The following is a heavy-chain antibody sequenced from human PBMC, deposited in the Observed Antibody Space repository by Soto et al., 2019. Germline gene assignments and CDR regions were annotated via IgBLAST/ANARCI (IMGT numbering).Heavy chain of an antibody. Sequence: GESLKISCKGSGYNFAGYWIAWVRQMPGKGLELMGIIYPSDSDTRYRPSLQGQVTISADKSISSAYLQWSSLRASDTAMYYCERGGVSTRTFDYWGQGTPVTVSS. CDR3: ERGGVSTRTFDY. V-gene: IGHV5-51*01. D-gene: IGHD3-3*01. CDR1: GYNFAGYW. CDR2: IYPSDSDT. J-gene: IGHJ4*02.